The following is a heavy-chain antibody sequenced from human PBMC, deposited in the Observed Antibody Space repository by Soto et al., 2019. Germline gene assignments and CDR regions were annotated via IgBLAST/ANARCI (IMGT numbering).Heavy chain of an antibody. D-gene: IGHD5-12*01. CDR2: INPSGGST. J-gene: IGHJ6*02. V-gene: IGHV1-46*01. CDR1: VYTFTSYY. CDR3: ARDRGADGGYAIPYYYYGMDV. Sequence: GASVKVSCKSSVYTFTSYYMHWVRQAPGQGLEWMGIINPSGGSTSYAQKFQGRVTMTRDTSTSTVYMELSSLRSEDTAVYYCARDRGADGGYAIPYYYYGMDVWGQGTTVTVSS.